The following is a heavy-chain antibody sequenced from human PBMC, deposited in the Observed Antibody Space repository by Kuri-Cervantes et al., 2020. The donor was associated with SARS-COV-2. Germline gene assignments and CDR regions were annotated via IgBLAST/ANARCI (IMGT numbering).Heavy chain of an antibody. CDR3: AREIEGFIGYCSSTSCPIDY. J-gene: IGHJ4*02. V-gene: IGHV4-39*02. Sequence: ESLKISCAVSGGSISSSSYYWGWLRQPPGKGLEWIGSIYYSGSTYYNPSLKSRVTISEDTSKNQFSLKLSSVTAADTAVYYCAREIEGFIGYCSSTSCPIDYWGQGTLVTVSS. CDR2: IYYSGST. D-gene: IGHD2-2*01. CDR1: GGSISSSSYY.